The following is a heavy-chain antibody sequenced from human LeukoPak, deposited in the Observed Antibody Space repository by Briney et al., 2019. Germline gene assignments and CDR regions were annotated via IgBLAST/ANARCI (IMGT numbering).Heavy chain of an antibody. CDR3: ARGXXXVTTH. D-gene: IGHD4-17*01. V-gene: IGHV4-34*01. CDR1: GGSISSYY. Sequence: PSETLSLTCTVSGGSISSYYWSWIRQPPGKGLEWIGEINHSGSTNYNPSLKSRVTISVDTSKNQFSLKLSSVTAADTAVYYCARGXXXVTTHWGQGTLVTVSS. CDR2: INHSGST. J-gene: IGHJ4*02.